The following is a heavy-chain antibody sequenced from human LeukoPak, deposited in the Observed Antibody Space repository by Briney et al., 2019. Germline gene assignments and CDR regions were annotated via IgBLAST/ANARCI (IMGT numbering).Heavy chain of an antibody. V-gene: IGHV1-18*01. J-gene: IGHJ3*02. Sequence: ASVKVSCKASGYTFTSYGISWVRQAPGQGLEWMGWISSYKNNTNYAQKFQGRVTMTTDTSTSTAYMEVRSLRSDDTAVYYCARVRKSTGGAFDIWGQGTMVTVSS. CDR2: ISSYKNNT. CDR3: ARVRKSTGGAFDI. CDR1: GYTFTSYG. D-gene: IGHD1-14*01.